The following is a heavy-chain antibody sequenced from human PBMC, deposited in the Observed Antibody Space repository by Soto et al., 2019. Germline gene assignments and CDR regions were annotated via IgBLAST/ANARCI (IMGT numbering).Heavy chain of an antibody. V-gene: IGHV1-69*13. D-gene: IGHD6-6*01. CDR3: AREVVEISSLWLDP. CDR1: GGTFSSYA. J-gene: IGHJ5*02. Sequence: SVKVSCKASGGTFSSYAISWVRQAPGQGLEWMGGIIPIFGTANYAQKFQGRVTITADESTSTAYMELSSLRSEDTAVYYCAREVVEISSLWLDPWGQGTLVTVSS. CDR2: IIPIFGTA.